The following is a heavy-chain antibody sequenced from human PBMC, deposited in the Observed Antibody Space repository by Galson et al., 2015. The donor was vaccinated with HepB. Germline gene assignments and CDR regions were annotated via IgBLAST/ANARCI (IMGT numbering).Heavy chain of an antibody. D-gene: IGHD7-27*01. V-gene: IGHV1-69*01. Sequence: SCKASGGTFSSYATSWVRQAPGQGLEWMGGIIPIFGTANYAQKFQGRVTITADESTSTAYMELSSLRSEDTAVYYCARTIGILGGNWFDPWGQGTLVTVSS. CDR2: IIPIFGTA. J-gene: IGHJ5*02. CDR1: GGTFSSYA. CDR3: ARTIGILGGNWFDP.